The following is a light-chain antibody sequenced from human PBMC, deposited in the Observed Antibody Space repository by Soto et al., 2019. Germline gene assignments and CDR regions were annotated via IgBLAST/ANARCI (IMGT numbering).Light chain of an antibody. CDR1: QSISSF. Sequence: DIHMTQSPSSLSASVGDRVTITCRASQSISSFLNWYQQKPGKAPKVLIYAASSLQSGVPSRFSGSGSGTDFTLTISSLQPEDFATYYCEQSYSTPWTFGQGTKVDI. CDR3: EQSYSTPWT. J-gene: IGKJ1*01. CDR2: AAS. V-gene: IGKV1-39*01.